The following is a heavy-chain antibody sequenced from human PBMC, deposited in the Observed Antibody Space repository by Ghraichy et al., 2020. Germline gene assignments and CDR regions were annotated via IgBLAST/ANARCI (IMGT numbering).Heavy chain of an antibody. D-gene: IGHD3-10*01. CDR2: ISGSGGST. V-gene: IGHV3-23*01. Sequence: GESLNISCAASGFTFSSYAMSWVRQAPGKGLEWVSAISGSGGSTYYADSVKGRFTISRDNSKNTLYLQMNSLRAEDTAVYYCAKFPLRGGWDDAFDIWGQGTMVTVSS. CDR1: GFTFSSYA. J-gene: IGHJ3*02. CDR3: AKFPLRGGWDDAFDI.